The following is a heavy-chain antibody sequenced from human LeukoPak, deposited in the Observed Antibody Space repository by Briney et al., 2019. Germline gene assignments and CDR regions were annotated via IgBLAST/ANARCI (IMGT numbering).Heavy chain of an antibody. Sequence: SVKVSCKASGGTFSSYAISWVRQAPGQGLEWMGGIIPIFGTANYAQKFQGRVTITADESTSTTYMELSSLRSEDTAVYYCARGLRYFDRLGMDVWGQGTTVTVSS. CDR3: ARGLRYFDRLGMDV. CDR1: GGTFSSYA. D-gene: IGHD3-9*01. CDR2: IIPIFGTA. J-gene: IGHJ6*02. V-gene: IGHV1-69*13.